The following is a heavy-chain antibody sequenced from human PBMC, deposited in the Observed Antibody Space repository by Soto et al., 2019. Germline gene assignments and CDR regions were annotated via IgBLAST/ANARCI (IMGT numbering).Heavy chain of an antibody. CDR2: IKQDGSEK. V-gene: IGHV3-7*01. Sequence: EVQLVESGGGLVQRGGSLRLSCAASGFSFSSYWMSWVRQAPGKGPEWVANIKQDGSEKYYVDSVKGRFTISRDNAKNSLYLQMNSLRVEDIAVYYCANMEYGDYGTGAFDIWGQGTRVTVSS. J-gene: IGHJ3*02. D-gene: IGHD4-17*01. CDR1: GFSFSSYW. CDR3: ANMEYGDYGTGAFDI.